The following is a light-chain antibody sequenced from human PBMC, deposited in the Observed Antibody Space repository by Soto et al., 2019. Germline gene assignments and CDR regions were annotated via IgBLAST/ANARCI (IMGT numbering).Light chain of an antibody. CDR3: QQYTDSPIP. V-gene: IGKV3-15*01. CDR1: QRVGNN. Sequence: EIVMTQSPVTLSVSPGERATLSCRASQRVGNNLAWYQQRPGQAPRLLIHGASTRASGVPARFSGSGSGTDFTLTISSLQSEDFAVYYCQQYTDSPIPFGPGTKVDLK. CDR2: GAS. J-gene: IGKJ3*01.